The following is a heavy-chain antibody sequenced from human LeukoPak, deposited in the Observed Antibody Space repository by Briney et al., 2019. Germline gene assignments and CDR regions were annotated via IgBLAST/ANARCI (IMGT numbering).Heavy chain of an antibody. CDR3: TREEQQLVDY. CDR2: IRSKAYGGTT. Sequence: GGSLRLSCAASGFTFNKSWMSWVRQAPGKGLEWVGFIRSKAYGGTTEYAASVKGRFTISRDDSKSIAYLQMNSLKTEDTAVYYCTREEQQLVDYWGQGTLVTVSS. J-gene: IGHJ4*02. V-gene: IGHV3-49*04. CDR1: GFTFNKSW. D-gene: IGHD6-13*01.